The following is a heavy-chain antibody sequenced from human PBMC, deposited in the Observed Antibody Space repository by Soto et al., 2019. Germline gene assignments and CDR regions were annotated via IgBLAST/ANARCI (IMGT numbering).Heavy chain of an antibody. V-gene: IGHV3-74*01. J-gene: IGHJ4*02. CDR1: GFTLSNYW. Sequence: EVQLVESGENLVQPGGSLRLSCAASGFTLSNYWIHWVRQAPGKGLVWVSRIKGDEITTNYADSVKGRFTISRDNAKNTVFLQMHSLRAEDTALYYCARGLYGAYGQDFWGQGMLVTVSS. CDR3: ARGLYGAYGQDF. CDR2: IKGDEITT. D-gene: IGHD4-17*01.